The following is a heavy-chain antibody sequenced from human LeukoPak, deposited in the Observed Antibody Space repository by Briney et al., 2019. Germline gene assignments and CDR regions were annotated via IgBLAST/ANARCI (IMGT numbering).Heavy chain of an antibody. V-gene: IGHV3-23*01. Sequence: GGSLRLSCAASGFTLSSYAMSSVREAPGKGLERVSAISVSGGSTYYAASVKGRFTITRDNSKNTLYLQMNSLRAEDTAVYYCAKEQRMVRGVNWGQGTLVTVSS. J-gene: IGHJ4*02. CDR2: ISVSGGST. CDR1: GFTLSSYA. D-gene: IGHD3-10*01. CDR3: AKEQRMVRGVN.